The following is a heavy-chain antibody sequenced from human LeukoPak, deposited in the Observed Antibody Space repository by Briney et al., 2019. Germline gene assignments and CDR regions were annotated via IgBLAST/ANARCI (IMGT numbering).Heavy chain of an antibody. V-gene: IGHV3-23*01. CDR3: AKVESSRSPYGMDV. Sequence: QTGASLRLSCAASGFTFSSYAMSWVRQAPGKGLEWVSAISGSGGSTYYADSVKGRFTISRDNSKNTLYLQMNSLRAEDTAVYYCAKVESSRSPYGMDVWGQGTTVTVSS. CDR1: GFTFSSYA. CDR2: ISGSGGST. D-gene: IGHD6-13*01. J-gene: IGHJ6*02.